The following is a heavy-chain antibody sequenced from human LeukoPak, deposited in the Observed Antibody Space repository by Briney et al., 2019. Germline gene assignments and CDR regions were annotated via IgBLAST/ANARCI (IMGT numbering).Heavy chain of an antibody. J-gene: IGHJ4*02. Sequence: SVKVSCKASGGAFSSYAIIWVRQAPGQGLEWMGRIIPILGIANYAQKFQGRVTITADKSTSTAYMELSSLSSEDTAVYYCARAPKIIAAAGFFDYWGQGTLVTVSS. CDR2: IIPILGIA. D-gene: IGHD6-13*01. CDR1: GGAFSSYA. CDR3: ARAPKIIAAAGFFDY. V-gene: IGHV1-69*04.